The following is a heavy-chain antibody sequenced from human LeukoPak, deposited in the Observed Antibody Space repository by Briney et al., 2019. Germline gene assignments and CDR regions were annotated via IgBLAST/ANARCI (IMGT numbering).Heavy chain of an antibody. D-gene: IGHD3-10*01. CDR3: ARQGLLWFGEPLDY. V-gene: IGHV3-21*01. CDR1: GFTFSSYS. CDR2: ISSSSYI. J-gene: IGHJ4*02. Sequence: PGGSLRLSCAASGFTFSSYSMNWVRQAPGKGLEWVSSISSSSYIYYADSVKGRFTISRDNAKNSLYLQMNSLRAEETAVYYCARQGLLWFGEPLDYWGQGTLVTVSS.